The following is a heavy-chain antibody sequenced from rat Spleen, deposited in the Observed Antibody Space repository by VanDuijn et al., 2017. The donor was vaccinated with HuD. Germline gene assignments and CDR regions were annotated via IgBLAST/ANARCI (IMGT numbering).Heavy chain of an antibody. V-gene: IGHV5S13*01. CDR1: GFTYNDYA. CDR2: ISTGGGGT. Sequence: EVQLVESGGGLVQPGGSLKLSCAASGFTYNDYAMAWVRQAPAKGLEWVATISTGGGGTYYRDSVRGRFTISRDNAKNTLYLQRDSLRSEDTASYYCARQWDYWGQGVMVTVSS. CDR3: ARQWDY. J-gene: IGHJ2*01.